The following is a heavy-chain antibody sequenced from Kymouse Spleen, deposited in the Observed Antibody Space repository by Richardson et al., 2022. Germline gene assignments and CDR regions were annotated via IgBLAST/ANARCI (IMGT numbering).Heavy chain of an antibody. CDR1: GGSFSGYY. J-gene: IGHJ6*02. CDR2: INHSGST. Sequence: QVQLQQWGAGLLKPSETLSLTCAVYGGSFSGYYWSWIRQPPGKGLEWIGEINHSGSTNYNPSLKSRVTISVDTSKNQFSLKLSSVTAADTAVYYCARGYGSGSYTPHYYYYGMDVWGQGTTVTVSS. D-gene: IGHD3-10*01. V-gene: IGHV4-34*01. CDR3: ARGYGSGSYTPHYYYYGMDV.